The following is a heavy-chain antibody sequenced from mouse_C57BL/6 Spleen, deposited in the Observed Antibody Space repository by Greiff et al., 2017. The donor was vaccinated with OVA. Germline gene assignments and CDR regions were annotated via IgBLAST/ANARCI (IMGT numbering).Heavy chain of an antibody. Sequence: QVQLQQPGAELVMPGASVKLSCKASGYTFTSYWMHWVKQRPGQGLEWIGEIDPSDSYTNYNQKFKGKSTLTVDKSSSTAYMQLSSLTSEDSAVYYCARQGYYYGSSYVGFDYWGQGTTLTVSS. CDR1: GYTFTSYW. D-gene: IGHD1-1*01. J-gene: IGHJ2*01. CDR3: ARQGYYYGSSYVGFDY. V-gene: IGHV1-69*01. CDR2: IDPSDSYT.